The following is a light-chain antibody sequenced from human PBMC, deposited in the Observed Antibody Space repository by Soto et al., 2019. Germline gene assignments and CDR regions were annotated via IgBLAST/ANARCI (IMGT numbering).Light chain of an antibody. J-gene: IGLJ1*01. Sequence: TQPASVSGSPGQSITISCSGTSSDIGSYDRVAWYQQFPGKSPKLIIYAVSDRPSGVSDRFSGSKSGISASLTISGLQTEDEADYYCISYTDRQSYLFGTGTKVTV. CDR1: SSDIGSYDR. CDR2: AVS. V-gene: IGLV2-14*03. CDR3: ISYTDRQSYL.